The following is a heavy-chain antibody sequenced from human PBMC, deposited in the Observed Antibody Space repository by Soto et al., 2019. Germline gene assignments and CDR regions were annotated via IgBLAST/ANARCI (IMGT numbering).Heavy chain of an antibody. CDR2: ISDYSGNT. J-gene: IGHJ6*02. CDR1: GYRFTSNG. D-gene: IGHD2-2*01. V-gene: IGHV1-18*04. Sequence: WASVKVSCKAAGYRFTSNGISWVRQAPGQGLEWMGWISDYSGNTNYAQSLQGRVTMTTDTSTSTAYMDLRSLRSDDTAVYYCARDEGSMYYSGMDVWG. CDR3: ARDEGSMYYSGMDV.